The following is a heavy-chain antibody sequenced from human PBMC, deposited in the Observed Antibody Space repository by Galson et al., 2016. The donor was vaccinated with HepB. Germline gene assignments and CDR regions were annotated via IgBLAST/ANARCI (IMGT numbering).Heavy chain of an antibody. V-gene: IGHV3-48*02. CDR2: ISSSANTI. Sequence: SLRLSCAASGFTLNTYSMNWVRQAPGKGLEWISYISSSANTIYYADSVKGRFTISRDNAKNLVYLQMKRLRDEDTAVYYCARDQIMPTSWNTRTSRYGMDVWGQGTTVIVSS. CDR3: ARDQIMPTSWNTRTSRYGMDV. D-gene: IGHD1/OR15-1a*01. CDR1: GFTLNTYS. J-gene: IGHJ6*02.